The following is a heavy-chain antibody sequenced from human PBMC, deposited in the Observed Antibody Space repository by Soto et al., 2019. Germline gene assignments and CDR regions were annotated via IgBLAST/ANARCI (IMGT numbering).Heavy chain of an antibody. CDR3: ARRVLEWLYYYYGMDV. Sequence: SETLSLTCAVYGGSFSGYYWSWIRQPPGRGLEWIGEINHSGSTNYNPSLKSRVTISVDTSKNQFSLKLSSVTAADTAVYYCARRVLEWLYYYYGMDVWGQGTTVTVSS. D-gene: IGHD3-3*01. CDR2: INHSGST. V-gene: IGHV4-34*01. CDR1: GGSFSGYY. J-gene: IGHJ6*02.